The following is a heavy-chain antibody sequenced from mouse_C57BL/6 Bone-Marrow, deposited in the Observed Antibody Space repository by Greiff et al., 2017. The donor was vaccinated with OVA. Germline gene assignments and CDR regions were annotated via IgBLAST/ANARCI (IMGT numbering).Heavy chain of an antibody. V-gene: IGHV2-2*01. CDR3: ARNSRRMTTVVEGGNAMDY. CDR2: IWSGGST. CDR1: GFSLTSYG. D-gene: IGHD1-1*01. Sequence: VQLQQSGPGLVQPSQSLSITCTVSGFSLTSYGVHWVRQSPGKGLEWLGVIWSGGSTDYNAAFISRLSISKDNSKSQVFFKMNSLQADDTAIYYCARNSRRMTTVVEGGNAMDYWGQGTSVTVSS. J-gene: IGHJ4*01.